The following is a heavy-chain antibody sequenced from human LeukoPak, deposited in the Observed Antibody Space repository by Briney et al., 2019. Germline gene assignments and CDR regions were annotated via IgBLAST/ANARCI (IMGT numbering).Heavy chain of an antibody. CDR3: ARALPGRITMIVVGGGAFDI. J-gene: IGHJ3*02. CDR2: IIPILGIA. Sequence: ASVKVSCKASGGTFSSYTISWVRRAPGQGLEWMGRIIPILGIANYAQKFQGRVTITADKSTSTAYMELSSLRSEDTAVYYCARALPGRITMIVVGGGAFDIWGQGTMVTVSS. V-gene: IGHV1-69*02. D-gene: IGHD3-22*01. CDR1: GGTFSSYT.